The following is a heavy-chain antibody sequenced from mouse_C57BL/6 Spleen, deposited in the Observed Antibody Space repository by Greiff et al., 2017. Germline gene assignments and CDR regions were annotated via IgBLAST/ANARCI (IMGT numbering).Heavy chain of an antibody. CDR1: GFTFSDFY. CDR2: SRNKANDYTT. Sequence: EVKLVESGGGLVQSGRSLRLSCATSGFTFSDFYMEWVRQAPGKGLEWIAASRNKANDYTTEYSASVKGRFIVSRDTSQSILYLQMNALRAEDTAIYYCARWAYGYWYFDVWGTGTTVTVSS. CDR3: ARWAYGYWYFDV. J-gene: IGHJ1*03. D-gene: IGHD1-1*02. V-gene: IGHV7-1*01.